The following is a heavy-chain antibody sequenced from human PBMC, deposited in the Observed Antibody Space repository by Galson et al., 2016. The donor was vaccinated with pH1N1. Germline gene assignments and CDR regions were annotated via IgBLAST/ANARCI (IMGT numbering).Heavy chain of an antibody. V-gene: IGHV5-51*01. Sequence: QSGAEVKKPGESLKISCKGSGYSFSNSWIVWVRQMPGKGLEWMGIIYLGDSDTTNSPSFQGQVTISADKSIITAYLQWSSLKASDTAIYYCATPRGSSSLAFDYWGQGTLVTVSS. CDR3: ATPRGSSSLAFDY. D-gene: IGHD1-26*01. CDR1: GYSFSNSW. CDR2: IYLGDSDT. J-gene: IGHJ4*02.